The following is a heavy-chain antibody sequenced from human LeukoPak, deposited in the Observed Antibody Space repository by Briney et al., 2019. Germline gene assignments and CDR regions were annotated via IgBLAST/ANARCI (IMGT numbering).Heavy chain of an antibody. CDR3: PRPALRGFGQRLRRWVNREPYYFDY. J-gene: IGHJ4*02. Sequence: GGSLRLSCAASGSTVSSYYRSWVRQPPGKGLEWVSVIYSGGSTYYAASVKGRFTISSDNSKNTLYLQLNSLRAEDTAVYYCPRPALRGFGQRLRRWVNREPYYFDYWGQGTLVTVSS. D-gene: IGHD6-25*01. CDR2: IYSGGST. V-gene: IGHV3-66*01. CDR1: GSTVSSYY.